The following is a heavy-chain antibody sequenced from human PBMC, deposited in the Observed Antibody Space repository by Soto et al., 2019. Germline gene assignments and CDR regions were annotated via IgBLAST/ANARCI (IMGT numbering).Heavy chain of an antibody. CDR3: ARDPRVA. CDR1: GFAFSTYT. V-gene: IGHV3-30-3*01. CDR2: ISFDSTNK. J-gene: IGHJ5*02. Sequence: VETGGGVVQPGRSLTLSCGASGFAFSTYTMHWVRQVPGKGLEWVAVISFDSTNKYYADSVKGRFTISRDNSNNTLYLQMNSLRPDDSALYYCARDPRVAWGQGTLLTVSS. D-gene: IGHD2-15*01.